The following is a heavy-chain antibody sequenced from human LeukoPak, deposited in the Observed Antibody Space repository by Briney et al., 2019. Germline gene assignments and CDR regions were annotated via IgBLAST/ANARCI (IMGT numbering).Heavy chain of an antibody. CDR3: ARRITGTTSDSFDY. D-gene: IGHD1-20*01. Sequence: SETLSLTCVVSGGSIITNDYWWGWIRQPPGKGLEWIGTIDHAGTTFYNVSLKSRVTISVDTPNNQFSLRLNSVGAADTAVYYCARRITGTTSDSFDYWGQGTLVTVSS. CDR1: GGSIITNDYW. J-gene: IGHJ4*02. V-gene: IGHV4-39*01. CDR2: IDHAGTT.